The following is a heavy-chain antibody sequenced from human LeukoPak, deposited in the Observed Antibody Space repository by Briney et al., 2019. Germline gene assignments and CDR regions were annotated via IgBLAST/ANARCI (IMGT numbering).Heavy chain of an antibody. CDR2: IWYDGSNK. CDR3: TTVPRIVGATPYYYYGMDV. V-gene: IGHV3-33*01. CDR1: GFTFSSYG. J-gene: IGHJ6*02. Sequence: GGSLRLSCAASGFTFSSYGMHWVRQAPGKGLEGVAVIWYDGSNKYYADSVKGRFTISRDNSKNTLYLQMNSLKTEDTAVYYCTTVPRIVGATPYYYYGMDVWGQGTTVTVSS. D-gene: IGHD1-26*01.